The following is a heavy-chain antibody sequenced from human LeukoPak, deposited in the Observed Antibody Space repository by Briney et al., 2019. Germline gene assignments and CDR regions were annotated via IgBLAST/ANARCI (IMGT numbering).Heavy chain of an antibody. V-gene: IGHV4-30-2*01. CDR1: GGSISSGGYY. Sequence: SQTLSLTCTVSGGSISSGGYYWSWIRQPPGKGLEWIGYIYHSGSTNYNPSLKSRVTISVDTSKNQFSLKLSSVTAADTAVYYCARTKRKGTYSSSFPVVAPHDYWGQGTLVTVSS. CDR2: IYHSGST. CDR3: ARTKRKGTYSSSFPVVAPHDY. J-gene: IGHJ4*02. D-gene: IGHD6-19*01.